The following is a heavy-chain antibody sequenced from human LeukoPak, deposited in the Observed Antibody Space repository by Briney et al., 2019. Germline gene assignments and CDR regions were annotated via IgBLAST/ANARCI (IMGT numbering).Heavy chain of an antibody. CDR2: ISAYNGNT. J-gene: IGHJ4*02. CDR1: GYTFTSYG. D-gene: IGHD3-10*01. CDR3: ARAGVLWFGELLGPRPFDY. Sequence: ASVKVSCKASGYTFTSYGISWVRQAPGQGLEWMGWISAYNGNTNYAQKLQGRVTMTTDTSTSTAYMELRSLRSDDTAVYYCARAGVLWFGELLGPRPFDYWGQGTLVTVSS. V-gene: IGHV1-18*01.